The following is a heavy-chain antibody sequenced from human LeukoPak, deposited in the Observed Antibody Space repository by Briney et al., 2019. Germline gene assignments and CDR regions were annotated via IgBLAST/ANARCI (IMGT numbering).Heavy chain of an antibody. V-gene: IGHV3-21*01. CDR2: IDTSSNYI. Sequence: PGGSLRLSCAASASTFSSYSMNWVRQAPGKGLEWVSYIDTSSNYIYYADSVKGRLTISRDNAKNSLYLQMSSLRAEDTAVYYCARGAYSYPLNAFDIWGQGTMVIVSS. CDR1: ASTFSSYS. D-gene: IGHD5-18*01. CDR3: ARGAYSYPLNAFDI. J-gene: IGHJ3*02.